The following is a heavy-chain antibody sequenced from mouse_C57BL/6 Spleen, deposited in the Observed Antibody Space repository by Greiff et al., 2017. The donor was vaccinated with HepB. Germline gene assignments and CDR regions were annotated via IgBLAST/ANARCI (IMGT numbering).Heavy chain of an antibody. CDR2: IRLKSDNYAT. CDR3: TGVTTTVYYFDY. D-gene: IGHD2-1*01. V-gene: IGHV6-3*01. Sequence: EVKLMESGGGLVQPGGSMKLSCVASGFTFSNYWMNWVRQSPEKGLEWVAQIRLKSDNYATHYAESVKGRFTISRDDSKSSVYLQMNNLRAEDTGIYYCTGVTTTVYYFDYWGQGTTLTVSS. CDR1: GFTFSNYW. J-gene: IGHJ2*01.